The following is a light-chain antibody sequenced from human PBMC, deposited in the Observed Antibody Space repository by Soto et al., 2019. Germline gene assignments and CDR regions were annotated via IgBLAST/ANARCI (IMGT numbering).Light chain of an antibody. J-gene: IGLJ2*01. CDR3: GTWDSSLSAVV. CDR1: GSNIGSNY. CDR2: DNN. Sequence: QSVLTQPPSLSAAPGQKVTISCSGTGSNIGSNYVSWYQHLPGTAPKLLIYDNNKRPSGIPDRFSGSKSGTSATLGITGLQTGDEADYYCGTWDSSLSAVVFGGGTKLTVL. V-gene: IGLV1-51*01.